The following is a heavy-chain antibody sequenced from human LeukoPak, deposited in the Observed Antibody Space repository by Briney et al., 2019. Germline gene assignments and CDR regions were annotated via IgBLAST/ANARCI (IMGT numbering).Heavy chain of an antibody. Sequence: GGSLRLSSAASGFTFSTYSMSWVRQAPGKGLEWVSYISSSSSTIYYADSVKGRFTISRDNGKNSLYLQMNSLRAEDTAVYYCATEMGDYWGQGTLVTVSS. V-gene: IGHV3-48*01. CDR1: GFTFSTYS. CDR2: ISSSSSTI. D-gene: IGHD2-8*01. J-gene: IGHJ4*02. CDR3: ATEMGDY.